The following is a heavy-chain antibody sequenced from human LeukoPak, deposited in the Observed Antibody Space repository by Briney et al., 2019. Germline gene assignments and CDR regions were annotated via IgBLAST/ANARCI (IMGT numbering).Heavy chain of an antibody. CDR3: ARSRYCSSTSCYVDYYYGMDV. CDR1: GGTFIIYA. D-gene: IGHD2-2*01. Sequence: SVKVSCKASGGTFIIYAISWVRQAPGQGRERRGGIIPIFGTANYTQKFQGRVTITADESTSTAYMELSSLRSEDTAVYYCARSRYCSSTSCYVDYYYGMDVWGKGTTVTVSS. CDR2: IIPIFGTA. J-gene: IGHJ6*04. V-gene: IGHV1-69*01.